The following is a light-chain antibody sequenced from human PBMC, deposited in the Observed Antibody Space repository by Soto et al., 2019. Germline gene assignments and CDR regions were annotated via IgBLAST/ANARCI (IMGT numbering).Light chain of an antibody. CDR1: QSIRSY. CDR2: GAS. J-gene: IGKJ4*01. Sequence: DIQMTQSPSSLSASVGDRVTITCRASQSIRSYLNWYQRKPGTAPKLLIYGASNLQTGVPSRFSGSGSGTDFTLTISSLQPEDFATYFCQQSYSMPLTFGGGTKVEIK. V-gene: IGKV1-39*01. CDR3: QQSYSMPLT.